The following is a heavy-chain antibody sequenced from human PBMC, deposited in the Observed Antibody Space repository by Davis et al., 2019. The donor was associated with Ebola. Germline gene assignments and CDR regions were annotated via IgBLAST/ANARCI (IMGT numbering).Heavy chain of an antibody. J-gene: IGHJ6*02. D-gene: IGHD3-9*01. V-gene: IGHV1-69*13. CDR3: ARVTFSYDILTGYNYTYYYYGMDV. Sequence: SVKVSCKAAGGTFSSYAISWVRQAPGQGLEWMGGIIPIFGTANYAQKFQGRVTITADESTSTAYMELSSLRSEDTAVYYCARVTFSYDILTGYNYTYYYYGMDVWGQGTTVTVSS. CDR2: IIPIFGTA. CDR1: GGTFSSYA.